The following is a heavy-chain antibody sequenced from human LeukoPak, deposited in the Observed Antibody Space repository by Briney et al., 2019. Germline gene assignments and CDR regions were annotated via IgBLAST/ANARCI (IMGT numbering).Heavy chain of an antibody. CDR2: ISSSSSYI. J-gene: IGHJ6*03. CDR1: GFTFSSYS. V-gene: IGHV3-21*01. D-gene: IGHD3-3*01. Sequence: GGSLRLSCAASGFTFSSYSMNWVRQAPGKGLEWVSSISSSSSYIYYADSVKGRFTISRDNAKNSLYLQMNSLRAEDTAVYYCARDPRFGVVIQHYYYMDVWGKGTTVTVSS. CDR3: ARDPRFGVVIQHYYYMDV.